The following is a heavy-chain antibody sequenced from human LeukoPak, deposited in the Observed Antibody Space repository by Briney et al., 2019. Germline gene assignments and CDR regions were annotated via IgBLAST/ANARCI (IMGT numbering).Heavy chain of an antibody. CDR2: INPNSGGT. D-gene: IGHD2-2*02. CDR3: ARDSDLCSSTSCYTRWFDP. J-gene: IGHJ5*02. V-gene: IGHV1-2*02. CDR1: GYTFTGYY. Sequence: ASVKVSCKASGYTFTGYYMHWVRQAPGQGLEWMGWINPNSGGTNYAQKFQGRVTMTRDTSISTAYMELGRLRSDDTAVYYCARDSDLCSSTSCYTRWFDPWGQGTLVTVSS.